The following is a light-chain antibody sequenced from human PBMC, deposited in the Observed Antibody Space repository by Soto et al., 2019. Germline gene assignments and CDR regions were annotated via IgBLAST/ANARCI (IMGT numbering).Light chain of an antibody. Sequence: QSVLTQPASVSGSPGQSITISCTGTSSDVGNYNLVSWYQQHPGKAPKLMIYEGSKRPSGVSNRFSGSKSGNTASLTISGLQAEDEADYYCCSYAGSSTSLYVFGTGTKLTVL. V-gene: IGLV2-23*01. CDR1: SSDVGNYNL. J-gene: IGLJ1*01. CDR3: CSYAGSSTSLYV. CDR2: EGS.